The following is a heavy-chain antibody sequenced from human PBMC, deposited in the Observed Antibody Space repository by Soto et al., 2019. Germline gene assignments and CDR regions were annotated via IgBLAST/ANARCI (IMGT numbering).Heavy chain of an antibody. V-gene: IGHV5-51*01. CDR1: GYMFPIYH. Sequence: PGESLKISCEASGYMFPIYHISWVRQMPGKGLEWMGIIYPGDSDTKYNPSFQGQVTISADKSITTTYLQWSSLKASDTAIYYCAASIFYYGMDVWGQGTTVTVSS. CDR2: IYPGDSDT. CDR3: AASIFYYGMDV. J-gene: IGHJ6*02.